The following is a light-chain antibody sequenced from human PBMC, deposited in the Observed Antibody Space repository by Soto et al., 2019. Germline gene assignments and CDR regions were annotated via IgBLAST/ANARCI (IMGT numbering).Light chain of an antibody. CDR1: QTVSTY. CDR3: QQTYTTPRT. J-gene: IGKJ1*01. Sequence: DTQMTQSPSSLSASVGDRISITCRASQTVSTYLNWYQQKPGKAPTLLISATSTLQSGVPSRFSGSGSGTEFTLTITSLQPEDFVTYYCQQTYTTPRTFGQGTKVAIK. CDR2: ATS. V-gene: IGKV1-39*01.